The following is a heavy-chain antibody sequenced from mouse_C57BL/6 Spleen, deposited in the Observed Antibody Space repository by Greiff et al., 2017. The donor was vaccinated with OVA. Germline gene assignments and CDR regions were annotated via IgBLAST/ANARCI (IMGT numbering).Heavy chain of an antibody. CDR2: IDPNSGGT. D-gene: IGHD2-1*01. CDR3: ARDWGNYSPYWYFDV. Sequence: QVQLQQSGAELVKPGASVKLSCKASGYTFTSYWMHWVKQRPGRGLEWIGRIDPNSGGTKYNEKFKSKATLTVDKPSSTAYMQLSSLTSEDSAVYYCARDWGNYSPYWYFDVWGTGTTVTVSS. J-gene: IGHJ1*03. V-gene: IGHV1-72*01. CDR1: GYTFTSYW.